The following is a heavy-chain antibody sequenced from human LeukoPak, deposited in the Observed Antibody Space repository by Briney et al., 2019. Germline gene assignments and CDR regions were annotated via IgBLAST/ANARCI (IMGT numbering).Heavy chain of an antibody. D-gene: IGHD6-13*01. V-gene: IGHV3-7*05. CDR2: IKQGGSEK. CDR3: ATIRGGYSSNSDLDY. CDR1: GFTFSTHW. J-gene: IGHJ4*02. Sequence: PGGSLRLSCAASGFTFSTHWMTWVRQAPGKGLEWVANIKQGGSEKDYVDSVKGRFTISRDNAKNSQYLQMSSLRGEDTAVYYCATIRGGYSSNSDLDYWGQGTLVTVSS.